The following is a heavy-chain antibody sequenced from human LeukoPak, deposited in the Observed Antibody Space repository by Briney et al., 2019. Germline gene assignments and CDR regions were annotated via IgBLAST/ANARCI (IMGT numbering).Heavy chain of an antibody. CDR2: IRYDGSNK. Sequence: GGSLRLSCAASGFTFSSYGMHWVRQAPGKGLEWVAFIRYDGSNKYYADSVKGRFTISRDNSKNTLYLQMNSLRAEDTAVYYCAKEEIAVAGNRPRFDYWGRGTLVTVSS. J-gene: IGHJ4*02. D-gene: IGHD6-19*01. CDR3: AKEEIAVAGNRPRFDY. CDR1: GFTFSSYG. V-gene: IGHV3-30*02.